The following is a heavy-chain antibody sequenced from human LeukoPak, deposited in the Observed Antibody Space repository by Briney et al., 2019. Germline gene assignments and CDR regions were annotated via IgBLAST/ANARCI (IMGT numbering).Heavy chain of an antibody. CDR1: GGSISSSSYY. V-gene: IGHV4-39*01. CDR3: ARVEDDYGGKLNWFDP. CDR2: IYYSGST. Sequence: SETLSLTCTVSGGSISSSSYYWGWIRQPPGKGLEWIGSIYYSGSTYYNPSLKSRVTISVDTSENQFSLKLSSVTAADTAMYYCARVEDDYGGKLNWFDPWGQGTLVTVSS. D-gene: IGHD4-23*01. J-gene: IGHJ5*02.